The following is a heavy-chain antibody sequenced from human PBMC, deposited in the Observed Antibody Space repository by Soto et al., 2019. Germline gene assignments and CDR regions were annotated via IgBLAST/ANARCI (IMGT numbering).Heavy chain of an antibody. J-gene: IGHJ6*02. CDR2: IIPVVGKA. V-gene: IGHV1-69*13. Sequence: SVKVSCKAPGSTFSSYAIDWVRQAPGQGLEWMGGIIPVVGKANYAQKFQNRVTISADESTSTAYREVSSLRSEDTAVYFCARASTYFYNQWGQGTTVTVSS. D-gene: IGHD3-10*01. CDR3: ARASTYFYNQ. CDR1: GSTFSSYA.